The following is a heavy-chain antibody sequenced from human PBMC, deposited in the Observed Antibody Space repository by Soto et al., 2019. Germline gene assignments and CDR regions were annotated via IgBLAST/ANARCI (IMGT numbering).Heavy chain of an antibody. CDR1: GGSFTRYA. CDR3: AREPRPHFSNWDSDGWFDT. CDR2: IIPIFGTP. Sequence: QVQLVQSGAEVKKPGSSVKVSCKASGGSFTRYAFSWVRQAPGQGREWVGGIIPIFGTPKYAQKFQGRVTISAERSTSTAYLDLTGLTSEDTAVYFCAREPRPHFSNWDSDGWFDTWGQGTVVLVSS. D-gene: IGHD1-1*01. J-gene: IGHJ5*02. V-gene: IGHV1-69*06.